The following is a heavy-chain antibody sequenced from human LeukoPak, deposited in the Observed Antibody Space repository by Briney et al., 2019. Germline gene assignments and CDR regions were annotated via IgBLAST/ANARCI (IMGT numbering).Heavy chain of an antibody. CDR2: ISDSGST. Sequence: PSETLSLTCTVSGGSIGTSAYYWNWIRQHPGKGLEWIGLISDSGSTLYNPSLKSRVTISSDTSKNQFSLKLSSVTAADTAVYYCARGGDILTGYYVFDPWGQGTLVTVSS. J-gene: IGHJ5*02. V-gene: IGHV4-31*03. CDR3: ARGGDILTGYYVFDP. CDR1: GGSIGTSAYY. D-gene: IGHD3-9*01.